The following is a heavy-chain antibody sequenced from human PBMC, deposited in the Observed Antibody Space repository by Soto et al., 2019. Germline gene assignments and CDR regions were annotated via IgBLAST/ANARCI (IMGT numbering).Heavy chain of an antibody. CDR3: ARLGGYCSGGRCLTFEY. J-gene: IGHJ4*02. D-gene: IGHD2-15*01. Sequence: QVELQESGPGLVKPSETLSLTCTVSGGSVNTGGFDWSWIRQPPGKGLEWIGYINYSGSTNYNPSLKTRVTISVDTSKNQFSLRLNSVTAAETAMYYCARLGGYCSGGRCLTFEYWGQGSLVTVSS. CDR2: INYSGST. CDR1: GGSVNTGGFD. V-gene: IGHV4-61*08.